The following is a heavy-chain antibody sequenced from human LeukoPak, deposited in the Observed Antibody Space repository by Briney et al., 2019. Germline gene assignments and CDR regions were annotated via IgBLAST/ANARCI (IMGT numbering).Heavy chain of an antibody. J-gene: IGHJ3*02. CDR2: IKQDGSEK. Sequence: GGSLRLSCAASGFTFSSYWMSWVRQAPGKGLEWVANIKQDGSEKYYVDSVKGRFTISRDNAKNSLYLQMNSLRAEDTAVYYCARDLFDHSCGGDCYRLDAFDIWGQGTMVTVSS. V-gene: IGHV3-7*01. D-gene: IGHD2-21*01. CDR3: ARDLFDHSCGGDCYRLDAFDI. CDR1: GFTFSSYW.